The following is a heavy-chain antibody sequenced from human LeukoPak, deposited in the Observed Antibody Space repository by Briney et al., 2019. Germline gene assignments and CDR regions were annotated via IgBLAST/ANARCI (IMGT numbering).Heavy chain of an antibody. CDR1: GYTFTSYG. D-gene: IGHD4-17*01. V-gene: IGHV1-18*01. CDR2: ISAYNGNT. J-gene: IGHJ4*02. Sequence: ASVTVSFKASGYTFTSYGISWVRQAPGQGLEWMGWISAYNGNTNYAQKLQGRVTMTTDTSTSTAYMELRSLRSDDTAVYYCARDYPINYGDSHPDYWGQGTLVTVSS. CDR3: ARDYPINYGDSHPDY.